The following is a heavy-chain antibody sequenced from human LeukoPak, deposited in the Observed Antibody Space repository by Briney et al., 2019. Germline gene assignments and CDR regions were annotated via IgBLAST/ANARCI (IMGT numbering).Heavy chain of an antibody. CDR1: GFTLSSYN. Sequence: GGSLRLSCADSGFTLSSYNMNWVRQAPGKGLEWVSVIYSGDSTYYGDSVKGRFTISSDKSKNTVYLQMNSLRAEDTAVYYCATDHRNLDAFDIWGQGTMVTVSS. J-gene: IGHJ3*02. CDR3: ATDHRNLDAFDI. CDR2: IYSGDST. V-gene: IGHV3-66*01. D-gene: IGHD1-14*01.